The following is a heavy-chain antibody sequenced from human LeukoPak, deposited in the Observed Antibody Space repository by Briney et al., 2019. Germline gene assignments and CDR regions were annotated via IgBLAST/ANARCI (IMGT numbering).Heavy chain of an antibody. CDR2: IKQDGSEK. V-gene: IGHV3-7*01. Sequence: PGGSLRLSCAASGFTFSSYWMSWVRQAPGKGLEWVANIKQDGSEKYYVDSVKGRFTISRDKAKNSLYLQMNSLRAEDTAVYYCARSSSWYWHYFDYWGQGTLVTVSS. D-gene: IGHD6-13*01. CDR1: GFTFSSYW. CDR3: ARSSSWYWHYFDY. J-gene: IGHJ4*02.